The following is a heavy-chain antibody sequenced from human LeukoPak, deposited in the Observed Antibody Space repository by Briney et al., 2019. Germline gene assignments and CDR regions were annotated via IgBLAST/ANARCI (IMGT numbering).Heavy chain of an antibody. V-gene: IGHV1-18*01. CDR1: GYTFTSYG. CDR2: SGAYNYSK. J-gene: IGHJ4*02. CDR3: AGGYYVWGSYHPNEY. Sequence: ASVKVSCKASGYTFTSYGISWVRQAPGQGLEWMGCSGAYNYSKSCGQKLRGSVTMTADTSTSTAYVELGSVSAGDKAVYYCAGGYYVWGSYHPNEYWGQGTLVTVSS. D-gene: IGHD3-16*01.